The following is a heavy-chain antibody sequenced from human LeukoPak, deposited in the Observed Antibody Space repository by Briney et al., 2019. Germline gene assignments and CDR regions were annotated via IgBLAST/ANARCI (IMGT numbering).Heavy chain of an antibody. D-gene: IGHD3-10*01. J-gene: IGHJ6*02. CDR2: IWYDGSNK. CDR3: ASGSGSYYYCGMDV. CDR1: GFTFSSYG. Sequence: PGRSLRPSCSASGFTFSSYGIHSVRQAPGKGLELVAVIWYDGSNKYYADSVKGRFTISRDNSKNTLYLQMNSLRAEDTAVYYCASGSGSYYYCGMDVWGQGTTVTVSS. V-gene: IGHV3-33*01.